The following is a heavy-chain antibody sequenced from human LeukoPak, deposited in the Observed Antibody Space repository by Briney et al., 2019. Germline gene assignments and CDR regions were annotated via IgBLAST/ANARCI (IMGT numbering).Heavy chain of an antibody. D-gene: IGHD3-22*01. V-gene: IGHV3-48*03. CDR3: ARSVYYYDS. CDR2: ISSSGSTI. J-gene: IGHJ4*02. CDR1: GFTFSNYE. Sequence: GGSLRLSCAASGFTFSNYEMNWVRQPPGKGLEWVSFISSSGSTIYYADSVKGRFTISRDNAKNTLYLQMNSLGAEDTAVYYCARSVYYYDSWGQGTLVTVSS.